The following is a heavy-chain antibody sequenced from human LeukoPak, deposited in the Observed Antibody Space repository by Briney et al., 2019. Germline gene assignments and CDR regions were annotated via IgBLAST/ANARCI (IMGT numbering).Heavy chain of an antibody. J-gene: IGHJ3*01. Sequence: GGSLRLSCAASGFSFSDHWLDWVRQAPGEGLEWVAFLWSDGSNKCYTDSVKGRFTISRDNSKNTLYLQMNSLRGEETAVYYCVGDPPQSGFAFAVWGQGTMVAVSS. D-gene: IGHD1-26*01. CDR3: VGDPPQSGFAFAV. CDR1: GFSFSDHW. CDR2: LWSDGSNK. V-gene: IGHV3-33*08.